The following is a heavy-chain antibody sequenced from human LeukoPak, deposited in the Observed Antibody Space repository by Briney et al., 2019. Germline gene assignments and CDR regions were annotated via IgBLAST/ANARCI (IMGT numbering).Heavy chain of an antibody. D-gene: IGHD2-15*01. CDR3: ARIGCTGGNCRPYYYGMDV. CDR2: IWYDGSNK. V-gene: IGHV3-33*01. Sequence: GALRLSCAASGFTFNTYGMHWVRQAPGKGLEWVAIIWYDGSNKYYADSVKGRFTISRDNSKNTMYLQMNSLRAEDTAVYYCARIGCTGGNCRPYYYGMDVWGQGTTVTVSS. CDR1: GFTFNTYG. J-gene: IGHJ6*02.